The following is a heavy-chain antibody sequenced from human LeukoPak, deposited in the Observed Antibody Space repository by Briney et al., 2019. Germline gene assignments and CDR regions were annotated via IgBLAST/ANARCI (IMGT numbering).Heavy chain of an antibody. CDR1: GFTFSSYG. D-gene: IGHD4-17*01. CDR3: ARDHGDYFDY. Sequence: GGSLRLSCGASGFTFSSYGMHWVRQAPGKGLEWVAFIRYDGNNKYQPDSVKGRFTISRDNAKNSLYLQMNSPRAEDTAVYYCARDHGDYFDYWGQGTLVTVSS. J-gene: IGHJ4*02. V-gene: IGHV3-30*02. CDR2: IRYDGNNK.